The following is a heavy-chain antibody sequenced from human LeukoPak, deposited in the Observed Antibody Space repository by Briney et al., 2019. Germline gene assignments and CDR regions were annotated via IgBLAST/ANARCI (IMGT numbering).Heavy chain of an antibody. V-gene: IGHV4-34*01. CDR3: ARGGYSYGDDY. J-gene: IGHJ4*02. D-gene: IGHD5-18*01. Sequence: SETLSLTCAVYGGSFSGYYWSWIRQPPGKGLEWIGEINHSGSTNYNPSLKSRVTMSVDTSKNQFSLKLSSVTAADTAVYHCARGGYSYGDDYWGQGTLVTVSS. CDR1: GGSFSGYY. CDR2: INHSGST.